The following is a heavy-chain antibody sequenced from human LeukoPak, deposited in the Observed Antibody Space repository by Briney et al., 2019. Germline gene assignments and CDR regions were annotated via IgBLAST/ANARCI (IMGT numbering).Heavy chain of an antibody. CDR1: GFSLSTSGVG. D-gene: IGHD1-26*01. CDR3: AHRVAANNGYDY. CDR2: IYWDNDK. V-gene: IGHV2-5*02. J-gene: IGHJ4*02. Sequence: SGPTLVNPTQTLTLTCTFSGFSLSTSGVGVGWIRQPPGKALEWLSLIYWDNDKRCSPSLNARLTITKDTSKNQVVLTMTNMDPVDTATYYCAHRVAANNGYDYWGQGILVTVSS.